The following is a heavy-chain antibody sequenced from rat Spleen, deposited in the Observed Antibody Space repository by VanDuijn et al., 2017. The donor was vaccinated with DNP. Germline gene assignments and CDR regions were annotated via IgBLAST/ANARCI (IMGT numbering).Heavy chain of an antibody. Sequence: EVQLVESGGGLVQPGRSLKLSCAASGFTFSDYNMAWVRQAPKKGLEWVACMSPTTRSSYYRDSVRGRFTVSRDDSTSTLYLQMDSLRSEDTATYYCARWPGYNPPYAMDAWGQGTSVTVSS. J-gene: IGHJ4*01. CDR1: GFTFSDYN. CDR2: MSPTTRSS. CDR3: ARWPGYNPPYAMDA. V-gene: IGHV5S23*01. D-gene: IGHD1-4*01.